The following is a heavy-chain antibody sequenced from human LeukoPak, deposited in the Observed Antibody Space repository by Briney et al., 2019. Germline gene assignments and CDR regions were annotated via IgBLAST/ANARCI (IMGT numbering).Heavy chain of an antibody. CDR3: ARVGYDFWSGYSMRRFDY. CDR2: INPNSGGT. Sequence: ASVKVSCKASGYTFTGYYMHWLRQAPGQGLEWMGWINPNSGGTNYAQKFQGRVTMTRDTSISTAYMELSRLRSDDTAVYYCARVGYDFWSGYSMRRFDYWGQGTLVTVSS. CDR1: GYTFTGYY. D-gene: IGHD3-3*01. J-gene: IGHJ4*02. V-gene: IGHV1-2*02.